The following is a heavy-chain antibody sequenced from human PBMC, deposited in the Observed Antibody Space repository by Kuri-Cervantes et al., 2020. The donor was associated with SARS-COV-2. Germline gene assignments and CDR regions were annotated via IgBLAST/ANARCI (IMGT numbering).Heavy chain of an antibody. CDR2: IFHSGTA. CDR3: ARATLTMNFDY. Sequence: LSLTCAVSGGSISNGGYSWIWIRQPPGKGLEYIGYIFHSGTAYYNPSLKSRVAMSADRSKNQFSLNLRSVTAADTAVYYCARATLTMNFDYWGPGALVTVSS. J-gene: IGHJ4*02. D-gene: IGHD3-3*01. V-gene: IGHV4-30-2*01. CDR1: GGSISNGGYS.